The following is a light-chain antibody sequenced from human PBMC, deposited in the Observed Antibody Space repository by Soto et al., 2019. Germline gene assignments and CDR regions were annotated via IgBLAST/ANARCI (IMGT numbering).Light chain of an antibody. Sequence: DIQMTQSPSTLSASVGDRVTITCRASQSIGSGLAWYQQKPGKAPKLLIYKASTLESGVPLRFSGSGSGTEFTLTITSLQPDDFATYYCQQYNSYSPYTFGQGTKLEIK. CDR3: QQYNSYSPYT. CDR2: KAS. V-gene: IGKV1-5*03. CDR1: QSIGSG. J-gene: IGKJ2*01.